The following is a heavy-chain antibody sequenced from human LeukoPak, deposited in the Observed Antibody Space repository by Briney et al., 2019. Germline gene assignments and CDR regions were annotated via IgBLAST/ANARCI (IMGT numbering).Heavy chain of an antibody. CDR3: AKDRRLHPGYFDY. J-gene: IGHJ4*02. V-gene: IGHV3-30*02. CDR1: GFTFSSYG. CDR2: IRYDGSNK. Sequence: GGSLRLSCAASGFTFSSYGMHWVRQAPGKGLEWVAFIRYDGSNKYYADSVKGRFTISRDNSKNTLYLQMNSLRAEDTAVYYCAKDRRLHPGYFDYWGQGTLSPSPQ. D-gene: IGHD3-10*01.